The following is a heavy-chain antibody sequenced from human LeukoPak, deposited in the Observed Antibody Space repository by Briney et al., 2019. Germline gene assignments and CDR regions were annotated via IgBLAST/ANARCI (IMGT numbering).Heavy chain of an antibody. V-gene: IGHV3-30*18. Sequence: PGGSLRLSCAASGFTFSSYGMHWVRQAPGKGLEWVAVISYGGSNKYYADSVKGRFTISRDNSKNTLYLQMNSLRAEDTAVYYCAKDRSMGAYCGGDCYDGPFDYWGQGTLVTVSS. CDR1: GFTFSSYG. CDR3: AKDRSMGAYCGGDCYDGPFDY. J-gene: IGHJ4*02. D-gene: IGHD2-21*02. CDR2: ISYGGSNK.